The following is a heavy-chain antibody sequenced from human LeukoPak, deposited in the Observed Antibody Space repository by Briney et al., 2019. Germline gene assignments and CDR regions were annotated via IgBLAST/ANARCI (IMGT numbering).Heavy chain of an antibody. CDR2: ISAYNGNI. D-gene: IGHD3-3*01. CDR1: GYTFTSYG. V-gene: IGHV1-18*01. J-gene: IGHJ4*02. CDR3: ASMSGYYPSHYFDY. Sequence: ASVKVSCKASGYTFTSYGISWVRQAPGQGLEWMGWISAYNGNIDYAQKLQGRVTLTTDTSTSTAYMEVRSLRSDDTAVYYCASMSGYYPSHYFDYWGQGTLVTVSS.